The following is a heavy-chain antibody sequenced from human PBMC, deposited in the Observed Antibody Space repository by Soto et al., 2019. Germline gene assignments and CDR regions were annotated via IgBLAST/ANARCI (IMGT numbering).Heavy chain of an antibody. V-gene: IGHV4-30-2*01. Sequence: PSEXLSLTCAVSGGSISSGGYSWSWIRQPPGKGLEWIGYIYHSGSTYYNPSLKSRVTISVDRSKNQFSLKLSSVTAADTAVYYCARVPDRWGQGTLVTVSS. CDR2: IYHSGST. CDR3: ARVPDR. CDR1: GGSISSGGYS. D-gene: IGHD2-2*01. J-gene: IGHJ5*02.